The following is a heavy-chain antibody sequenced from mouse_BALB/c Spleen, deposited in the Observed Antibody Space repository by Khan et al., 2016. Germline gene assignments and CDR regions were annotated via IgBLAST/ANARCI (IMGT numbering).Heavy chain of an antibody. D-gene: IGHD2-3*01. J-gene: IGHJ2*02. CDR3: ARMAIYAGYSDY. V-gene: IGHV2-4*02. Sequence: QVQLQQSGPGLVQPSQSLSITCTVSGFSLTSSGIHWVRQPPGKGLEWLGVIWSGGSTDYNAAFISRLTISKDNSTSQVFFRMNSLQPDDTAIYYCARMAIYAGYSDYGGQGTSLTVSS. CDR2: IWSGGST. CDR1: GFSLTSSG.